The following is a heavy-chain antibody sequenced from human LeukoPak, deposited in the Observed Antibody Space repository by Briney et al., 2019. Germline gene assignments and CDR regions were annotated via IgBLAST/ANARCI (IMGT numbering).Heavy chain of an antibody. J-gene: IGHJ4*02. D-gene: IGHD1-26*01. CDR3: AKDRGRELLRVLDY. Sequence: GGSLRLSCAASGFTFSSYGMHWVRQAPGKGLEWVSAIRGSGGNTNYADSVRGRFTISRDNSNNTLFLQMNSLRAEDTAVYYCAKDRGRELLRVLDYWGQGTLVTVSS. CDR2: IRGSGGNT. V-gene: IGHV3-23*01. CDR1: GFTFSSYG.